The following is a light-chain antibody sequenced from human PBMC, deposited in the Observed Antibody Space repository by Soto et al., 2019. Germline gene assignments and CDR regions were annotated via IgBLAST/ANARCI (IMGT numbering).Light chain of an antibody. CDR2: KAS. Sequence: DIQMTQSPSTLSASGGDRVTITCRASQSISSWLAWYQQKPGKAPKLLIYKASSLESGVPSRFSGSGSGTEFTLTISSLQPDDFATYYCQQYNSYSRTFGQGTKV. CDR1: QSISSW. V-gene: IGKV1-5*03. J-gene: IGKJ1*01. CDR3: QQYNSYSRT.